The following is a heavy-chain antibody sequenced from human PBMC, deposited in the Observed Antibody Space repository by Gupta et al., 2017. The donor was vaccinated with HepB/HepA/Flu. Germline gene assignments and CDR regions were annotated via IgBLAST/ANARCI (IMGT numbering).Heavy chain of an antibody. CDR3: ARAAYCSSTSCSLYYFDY. CDR1: GGSVSSGSYY. J-gene: IGHJ4*02. D-gene: IGHD2-2*01. Sequence: QVQLQESGPGLVKSSETLSLTCTVSGGSVSSGSYYWRWIRQPPGKGLEWIGYIYYSGSTNYNPSLKSRVTISVDTSKNQFSLKLSSVTAADTAVYYCARAAYCSSTSCSLYYFDYWGQGTLVTVSS. V-gene: IGHV4-61*01. CDR2: IYYSGST.